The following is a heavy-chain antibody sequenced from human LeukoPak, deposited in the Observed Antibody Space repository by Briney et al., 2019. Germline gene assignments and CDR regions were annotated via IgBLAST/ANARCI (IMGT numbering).Heavy chain of an antibody. CDR3: AKHTWGYYAFDI. Sequence: PGGSLRLSCAASGFTFSSYAMSWVRQAPGKGLEWVSAISGSGDSTYYADSVKGRFTISRDNSKNTLYLQMNSLRAEDTAVYYCAKHTWGYYAFDIWGQGTMVTVSS. CDR2: ISGSGDST. J-gene: IGHJ3*02. CDR1: GFTFSSYA. V-gene: IGHV3-23*01. D-gene: IGHD3-22*01.